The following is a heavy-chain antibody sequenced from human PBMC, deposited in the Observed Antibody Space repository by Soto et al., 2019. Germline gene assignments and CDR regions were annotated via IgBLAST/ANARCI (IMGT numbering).Heavy chain of an antibody. CDR1: DYTFTNYD. Sequence: GASVKVSCKASDYTFTNYDVNWVRRAPGQGLEWMGWISTYTGDTNYAQKLQGRVTMTTDTSTSTAYMELRSLRSDDTAVYYCARGYYYGSGRPTPGGMDVWGQGTTVTVSS. D-gene: IGHD3-10*01. CDR3: ARGYYYGSGRPTPGGMDV. V-gene: IGHV1-18*01. CDR2: ISTYTGDT. J-gene: IGHJ6*02.